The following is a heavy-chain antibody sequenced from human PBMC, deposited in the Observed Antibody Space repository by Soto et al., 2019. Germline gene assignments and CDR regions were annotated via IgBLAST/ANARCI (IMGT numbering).Heavy chain of an antibody. CDR1: GYTFTSYA. J-gene: IGHJ4*02. CDR3: AGVYRSIAALYFDY. Sequence: QVQLVQSGAEVKKPGASVKVSCKASGYTFTSYAMPWVRQAPGQRLEWMGWINAGNGNTKYSQKFQGRVTITRDTSASTAYVELSSLRSEDTAVYYCAGVYRSIAALYFDYWGQGTLVTGSS. CDR2: INAGNGNT. V-gene: IGHV1-3*01. D-gene: IGHD6-6*01.